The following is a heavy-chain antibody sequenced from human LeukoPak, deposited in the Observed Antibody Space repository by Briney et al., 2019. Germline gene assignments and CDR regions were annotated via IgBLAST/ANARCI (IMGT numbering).Heavy chain of an antibody. D-gene: IGHD6-13*01. V-gene: IGHV3-48*03. CDR1: GFTFSSYE. CDR2: ISSSGSTI. Sequence: GGSLRLSCAASGFTFSSYEMNWGRQAPGEGLEWGSYISSSGSTIYYADSVKGRFTISRDKAKNSLYLQMNSLRAEDTAVYYCARGEGIAAAGPEDFDYWGQGTLVTVSS. J-gene: IGHJ4*02. CDR3: ARGEGIAAAGPEDFDY.